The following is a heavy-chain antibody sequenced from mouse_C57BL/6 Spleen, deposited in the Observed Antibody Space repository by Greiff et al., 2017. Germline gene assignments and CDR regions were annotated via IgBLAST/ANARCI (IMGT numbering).Heavy chain of an antibody. CDR1: GYTFTSYW. D-gene: IGHD1-1*01. J-gene: IGHJ2*01. V-gene: IGHV1-55*01. CDR3: AREEGVYGRSPFDY. CDR2: IYPGSGST. Sequence: QVQLQQPGAELVKPGASVKMSCKASGYTFTSYWITWVKQRPGQGLVWIGDIYPGSGSTNYNEKFKSKATLTVDTSSSTAYMQLSSLTSEDSAVYYCAREEGVYGRSPFDYWGQGTTLTVSS.